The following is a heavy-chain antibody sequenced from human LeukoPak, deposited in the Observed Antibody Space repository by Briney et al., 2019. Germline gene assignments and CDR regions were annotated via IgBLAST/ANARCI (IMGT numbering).Heavy chain of an antibody. CDR3: ARGEVGAIFANWFDP. V-gene: IGHV4-34*01. CDR1: GGSFSGYY. J-gene: IGHJ5*02. Sequence: SETLSLTCAVYGGSFSGYYWSWIRQPPGKGLEWIGEINHSGSTNYNPSLKSRVTISVDTSKNQFSLKLSSVTAADTAVYYCARGEVGAIFANWFDPWGQGTLVTVSS. CDR2: INHSGST. D-gene: IGHD1-26*01.